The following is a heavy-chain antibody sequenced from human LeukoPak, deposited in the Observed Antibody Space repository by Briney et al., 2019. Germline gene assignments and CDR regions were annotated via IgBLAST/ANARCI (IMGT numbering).Heavy chain of an antibody. Sequence: PSETLSLTCTVSGGSISSYYWSWIRQPPGKGLEWIGYIYYSGSTNYNPSLKSRVTISVDTSKNQFSLKLSSVTAADTAVYYCARDRGSGWYEAAFDYWGQGTLVTVS. CDR2: IYYSGST. CDR3: ARDRGSGWYEAAFDY. D-gene: IGHD6-19*01. J-gene: IGHJ4*02. CDR1: GGSISSYY. V-gene: IGHV4-59*01.